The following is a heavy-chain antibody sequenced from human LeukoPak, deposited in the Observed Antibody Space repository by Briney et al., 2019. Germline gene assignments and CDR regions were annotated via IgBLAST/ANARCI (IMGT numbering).Heavy chain of an antibody. CDR2: IKQDGSEK. CDR1: GFTFTYYW. CDR3: ARAGSYGYYFEY. D-gene: IGHD5-18*01. J-gene: IGHJ4*02. Sequence: GGSLRLSCAASGFTFTYYWMRWVRQAPGKGLEWVANIKQDGSEKYYVDSVKGRFTISRDNAKNSLYLQMNFLRAEDTAIYYCARAGSYGYYFEYWGQGTLVTVSS. V-gene: IGHV3-7*01.